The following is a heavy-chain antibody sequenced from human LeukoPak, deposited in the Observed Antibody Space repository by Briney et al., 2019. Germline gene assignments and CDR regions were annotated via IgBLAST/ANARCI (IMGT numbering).Heavy chain of an antibody. CDR1: GGSISGYY. J-gene: IGHJ4*02. V-gene: IGHV4-59*01. Sequence: KTSETLSLTCSVSGGSISGYYWSWIRQPPGKGLDWIGNIYYSGSTNYNPSLKSRVTISVDTSKNQFSLKLSSVTAADTAVYYCARGIWNYYDSSAYYDYWGQGPLLSVSS. CDR3: ARGIWNYYDSSAYYDY. D-gene: IGHD3-22*01. CDR2: IYYSGST.